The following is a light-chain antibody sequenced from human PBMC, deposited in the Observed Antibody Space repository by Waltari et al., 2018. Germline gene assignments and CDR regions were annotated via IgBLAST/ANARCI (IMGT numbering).Light chain of an antibody. V-gene: IGKV3-15*01. J-gene: IGKJ5*01. Sequence: EIVMTQSPATLSVSPGERATLSCRASQSVSSNLAWYQQKPGQAPRLLIYGASTRATGIPARFSGGGSGREFTLTISSLQSEDFAVYYFQQYNNWPITFVQGTRLEIK. CDR3: QQYNNWPIT. CDR1: QSVSSN. CDR2: GAS.